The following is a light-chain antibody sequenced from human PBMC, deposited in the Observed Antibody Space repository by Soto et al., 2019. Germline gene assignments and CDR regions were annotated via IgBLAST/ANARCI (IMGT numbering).Light chain of an antibody. J-gene: IGKJ2*01. V-gene: IGKV1-39*01. CDR3: QQSYSTPV. CDR1: QSISSY. CDR2: AAS. Sequence: DIQMTQSPSSLSASVGDRVTITCRASQSISSYLNWYQQKPGKAPKLLIYAASSLQSGVPSRFSGSVSVTDFTLTISSLQPEDFATYYCQQSYSTPVFGQGTKLEIK.